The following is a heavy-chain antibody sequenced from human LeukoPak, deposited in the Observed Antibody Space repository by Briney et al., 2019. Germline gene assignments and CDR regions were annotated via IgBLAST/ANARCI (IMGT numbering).Heavy chain of an antibody. Sequence: ASVKVSCKASGGTFSSYAISWVRQAPGQGLEWMGGIIPIFGTANCAQKFQGRVTITADESTSTAYMELSSLRSEDTAVYYCVQKASRGYYYGMDVWGQGTTVTVSS. CDR1: GGTFSSYA. J-gene: IGHJ6*02. CDR3: VQKASRGYYYGMDV. CDR2: IIPIFGTA. V-gene: IGHV1-69*01.